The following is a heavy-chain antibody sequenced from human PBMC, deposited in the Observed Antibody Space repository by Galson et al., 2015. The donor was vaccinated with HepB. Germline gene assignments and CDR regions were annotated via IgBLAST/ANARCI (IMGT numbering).Heavy chain of an antibody. CDR2: IWYDENKK. V-gene: IGHV3-33*01. D-gene: IGHD3-22*01. CDR3: ARDETYYYDSSGLIDY. CDR1: GFSFSTYG. J-gene: IGHJ4*02. Sequence: SLRLSCAASGFSFSTYGMHWVRQAPGKGLEWVAVIWYDENKKYNADSVKGRFTISRDNSKNTLYFHLNSLRVEDTAVYYCARDETYYYDSSGLIDYWGQGTLVTVSS.